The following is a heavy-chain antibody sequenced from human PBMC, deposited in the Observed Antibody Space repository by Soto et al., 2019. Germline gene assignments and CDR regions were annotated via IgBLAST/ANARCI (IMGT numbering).Heavy chain of an antibody. V-gene: IGHV1-24*01. CDR3: ATVTYYGDYVFFQH. CDR2: FDPEGGET. D-gene: IGHD4-17*01. Sequence: ASVKVSCKVSGYTLTELSMHWVRQAPGKGLEWMGGFDPEGGETIYAQKFQGRVTMTEDTSTDTAYMELSSLRSEDTAVYYCATVTYYGDYVFFQHWGQGTLVTVSS. CDR1: GYTLTELS. J-gene: IGHJ1*01.